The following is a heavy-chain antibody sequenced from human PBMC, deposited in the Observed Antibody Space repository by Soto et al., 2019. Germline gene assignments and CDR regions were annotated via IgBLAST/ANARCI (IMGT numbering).Heavy chain of an antibody. V-gene: IGHV3-23*01. Sequence: EVQLLESGGGLVQPGGSLRLSCAASGFTFSSYAMSWVRQAPGKGLEWVSAISGSRGSTYYADSVKGRFTISRDNSKNPLYLQMSSLRAEDTAVYYCAKIAAAGDAFDIWGQGTMVTVSS. CDR3: AKIAAAGDAFDI. J-gene: IGHJ3*02. D-gene: IGHD6-13*01. CDR1: GFTFSSYA. CDR2: ISGSRGST.